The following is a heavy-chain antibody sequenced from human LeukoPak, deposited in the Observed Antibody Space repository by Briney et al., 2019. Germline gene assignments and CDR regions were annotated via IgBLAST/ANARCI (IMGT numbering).Heavy chain of an antibody. CDR2: ISYDGSNK. V-gene: IGHV3-30*03. CDR1: GFTFSSYG. Sequence: GGSLRLSCAASGFTFSSYGMHWVRQAPGKGLEWVAVISYDGSNKYYADSVKGRFTISRDNSKNTLYLQMNSLRAEDTAVYYCARDYSDISGYYYDYWGQGTLVTVSS. CDR3: ARDYSDISGYYYDY. D-gene: IGHD3-22*01. J-gene: IGHJ4*02.